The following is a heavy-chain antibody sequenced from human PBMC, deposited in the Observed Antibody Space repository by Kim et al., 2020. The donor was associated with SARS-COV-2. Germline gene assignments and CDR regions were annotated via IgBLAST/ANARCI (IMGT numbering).Heavy chain of an antibody. CDR2: ISSSSSYI. D-gene: IGHD2-2*01. CDR1: GITFSSYS. J-gene: IGHJ6*02. CDR3: ARDGVVVVPAAESYYYYGMYV. Sequence: GGSLRLSCVASGITFSSYSMNWVRQAPGKGLEWVSYISSSSSYIYYADPVKGRFTISRDNAKNSLYLQMNSLRAEDTAVYYCARDGVVVVPAAESYYYYGMYVWGQGTTVTVSS. V-gene: IGHV3-21*01.